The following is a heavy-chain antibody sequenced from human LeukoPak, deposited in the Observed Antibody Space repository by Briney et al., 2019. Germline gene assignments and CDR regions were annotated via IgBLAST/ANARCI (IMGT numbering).Heavy chain of an antibody. J-gene: IGHJ4*02. CDR3: ARRLGGYYSFDY. CDR2: NYYSGST. CDR1: GGSISSSTYY. Sequence: PSETLSLTCTVSGGSISSSTYYWGWIRQPPGRGLEWIGNNYYSGSTYYNPSLKSRVTISVDTSKNQFSLKLSSVTAADTALYFCARRLGGYYSFDYWGQGTLVTVSS. V-gene: IGHV4-39*01. D-gene: IGHD1-26*01.